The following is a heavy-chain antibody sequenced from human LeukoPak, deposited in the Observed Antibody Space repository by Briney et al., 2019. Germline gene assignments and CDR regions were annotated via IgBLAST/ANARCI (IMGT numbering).Heavy chain of an antibody. CDR3: ARGGDIVATTFDY. CDR2: MNPNSGNT. J-gene: IGHJ4*02. Sequence: GASVKVSCKASGYTFTSYDINWVRQATGQGLEWIGWMNPNSGNTGYAQKFQGRVTITRNTSISTAYMELSSLRSEDTAVYYCARGGDIVATTFDYWGQGTLVTVSS. CDR1: GYTFTSYD. V-gene: IGHV1-8*03. D-gene: IGHD5-12*01.